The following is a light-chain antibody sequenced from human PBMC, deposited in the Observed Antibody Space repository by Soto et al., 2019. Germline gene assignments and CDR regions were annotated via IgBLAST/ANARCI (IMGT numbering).Light chain of an antibody. V-gene: IGKV3-20*01. CDR1: QSVSSNY. J-gene: IGKJ1*01. CDR3: QYYGSSPWT. CDR2: SAF. Sequence: EIVLTQSPGTLSLSPGERGTLSCRASQSVSSNYLAWYQQKPGQAPRLLIYSAFSTATGIPDRFSGSGSGTDFTLTIRRLEPEDFAVYYCQYYGSSPWTFGQGTKVEIK.